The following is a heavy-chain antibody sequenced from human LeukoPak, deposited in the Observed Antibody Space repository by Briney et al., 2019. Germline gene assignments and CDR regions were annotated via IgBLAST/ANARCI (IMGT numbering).Heavy chain of an antibody. V-gene: IGHV4-4*08. J-gene: IGHJ4*02. Sequence: SETLSLTCTVSGGSISSYYWSWIRQPPGKGLEWIGYIYGSGSSNYNPSLKRRVTIPVDTSKNEFSLKLSSVTAADTAVYYCARDRGYSFGLVVWGQGTLVTVSS. D-gene: IGHD5-18*01. CDR3: ARDRGYSFGLVV. CDR1: GGSISSYY. CDR2: IYGSGSS.